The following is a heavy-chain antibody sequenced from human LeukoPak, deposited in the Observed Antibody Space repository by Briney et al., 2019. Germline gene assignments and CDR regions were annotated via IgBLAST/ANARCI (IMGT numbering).Heavy chain of an antibody. V-gene: IGHV3-23*01. J-gene: IGHJ5*02. Sequence: GGSLRLSCAASRFTFSGYAMYWVRQAPGKGLEWVSCIDASGVNTYYADSVKGRFTISRDNSNDTLYLQMNSLRAEDTAVYYCAKGSGSGWYGWFDPWGQGTLVTVSS. CDR1: RFTFSGYA. CDR3: AKGSGSGWYGWFDP. D-gene: IGHD6-19*01. CDR2: IDASGVNT.